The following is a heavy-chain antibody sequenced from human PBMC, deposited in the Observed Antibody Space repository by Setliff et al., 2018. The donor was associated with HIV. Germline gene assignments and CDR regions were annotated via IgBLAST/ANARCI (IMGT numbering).Heavy chain of an antibody. CDR1: GFTFSSYA. Sequence: PGGSLRLSCAASGFTFSSYAMSWVRQAPGKGLEWVSLISGSSGSTYYADSVKGRFTISRDNSINIVYLHMNSLIAEDTAVYYCAKGAKWLAPWGQGTLVTVSS. J-gene: IGHJ5*02. CDR2: ISGSSGST. V-gene: IGHV3-23*01. D-gene: IGHD3-16*01. CDR3: AKGAKWLAP.